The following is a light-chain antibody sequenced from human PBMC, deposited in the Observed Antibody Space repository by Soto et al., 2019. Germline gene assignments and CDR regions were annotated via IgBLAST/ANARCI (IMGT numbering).Light chain of an antibody. J-gene: IGLJ2*01. CDR1: TSNIGSNY. V-gene: IGLV1-47*01. CDR3: AAWDDSLSGVV. CDR2: RNN. Sequence: QAGVTQPPSASGTPGQRVTISCSGSTSNIGSNYEYWYQQLPGTAPKLLIYRNNQRPSGVPDRFSGSKSGTSASLAISGLRSEDEADYYCAAWDDSLSGVVFGGGTKLTVL.